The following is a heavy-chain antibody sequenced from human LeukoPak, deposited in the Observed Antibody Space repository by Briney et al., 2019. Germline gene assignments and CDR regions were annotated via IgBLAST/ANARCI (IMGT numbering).Heavy chain of an antibody. D-gene: IGHD2-8*01. Sequence: GGSLRLSCAASGFTFSSYAMSWVRQAPGKGLEWVSAISGSGGSTYYADSVKGRFTISRDNSKNTLYLQMNSLRAEDTAVYYCAKGSEDIVLMVYAIGFDYWGQGTLVTVSS. CDR3: AKGSEDIVLMVYAIGFDY. J-gene: IGHJ4*02. CDR1: GFTFSSYA. CDR2: ISGSGGST. V-gene: IGHV3-23*01.